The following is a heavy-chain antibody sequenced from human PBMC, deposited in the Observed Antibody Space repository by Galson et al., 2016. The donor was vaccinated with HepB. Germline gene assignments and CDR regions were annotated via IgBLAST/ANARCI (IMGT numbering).Heavy chain of an antibody. CDR3: VRDLFSYGSGSWEDCFDP. CDR1: GFSFSTYA. Sequence: SLRLSCAASGFSFSTYAMHWVRQAPGKGLEWVALISDDGSKKNDADSVKGRFTISRDNSKNTLYLQMNSLRADDTAVYYCVRDLFSYGSGSWEDCFDPWGQGTLDTVSS. J-gene: IGHJ5*02. CDR2: ISDDGSKK. V-gene: IGHV3-30-3*01. D-gene: IGHD3-10*01.